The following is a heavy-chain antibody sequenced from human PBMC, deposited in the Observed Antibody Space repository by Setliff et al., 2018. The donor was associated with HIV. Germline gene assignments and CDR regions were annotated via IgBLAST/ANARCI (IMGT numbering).Heavy chain of an antibody. V-gene: IGHV1-18*01. Sequence: ASVKISCKASGYTFTNFGISWVRQAPGQGLEWMGWISSYNGNTNYAQKLQGRVTMTTDTPTSTAYMELRSLRSDDTTVYYCARSFRRMDVWGQGTTVTVSS. D-gene: IGHD3-16*01. CDR2: ISSYNGNT. J-gene: IGHJ6*02. CDR3: ARSFRRMDV. CDR1: GYTFTNFG.